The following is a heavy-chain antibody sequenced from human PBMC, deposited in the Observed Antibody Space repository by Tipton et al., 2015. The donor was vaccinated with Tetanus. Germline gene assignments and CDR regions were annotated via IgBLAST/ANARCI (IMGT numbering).Heavy chain of an antibody. D-gene: IGHD5-24*01. Sequence: TLSLTCTVSGGSFSLYSWNWVRQSPGKGLEWIGEISHSGSSSYSPSLKSRVTISVDTSKNQFSLRLRSVAAADTAVYYCARGGRDAYNNPLGAFDVWGRGTTVTVSS. CDR1: GGSFSLYS. CDR3: ARGGRDAYNNPLGAFDV. J-gene: IGHJ3*01. CDR2: ISHSGSS. V-gene: IGHV4-34*01.